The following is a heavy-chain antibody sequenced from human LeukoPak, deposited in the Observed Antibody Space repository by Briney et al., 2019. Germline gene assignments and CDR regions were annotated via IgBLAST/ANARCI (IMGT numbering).Heavy chain of an antibody. Sequence: PSETLSLTCTVSGGSISSHYWSWIRQSPGKGLEWIGYIYYSGSTNYNPSLKSRVTISVDTSKNQFSLKLSSVTAADTAVYYCAMTTMIVVVTGDYYFDYWGQGTLVTVSS. CDR2: IYYSGST. D-gene: IGHD3-22*01. J-gene: IGHJ4*02. CDR3: AMTTMIVVVTGDYYFDY. CDR1: GGSISSHY. V-gene: IGHV4-59*11.